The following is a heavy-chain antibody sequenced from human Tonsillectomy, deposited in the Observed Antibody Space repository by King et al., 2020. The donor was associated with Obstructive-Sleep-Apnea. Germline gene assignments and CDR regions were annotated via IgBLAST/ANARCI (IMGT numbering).Heavy chain of an antibody. CDR2: MFTSGST. CDR1: GGSISSYS. V-gene: IGHV4-4*07. Sequence: QLQESGPGLVKPSETLSLTCTVSGGSISSYSWAWIRQPAGGGLEWIGRMFTSGSTNCNPSLRSRVTMSVDMSKNQFSLKLSSVTAADTAVYYCARDVPYDWLVPYYYYGMDVWGQGTTVTVSS. J-gene: IGHJ6*02. CDR3: ARDVPYDWLVPYYYYGMDV. D-gene: IGHD3-9*01.